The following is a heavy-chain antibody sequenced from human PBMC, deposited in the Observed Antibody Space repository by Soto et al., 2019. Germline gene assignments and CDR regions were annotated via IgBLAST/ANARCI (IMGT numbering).Heavy chain of an antibody. J-gene: IGHJ5*01. V-gene: IGHV3-33*01. D-gene: IGHD4-17*01. CDR1: GFAFSSHG. Sequence: QVQLVESGGGVVQPGRSLRLSCAASGFAFSSHGMHWVRQAPGKGLEWVAVNVREGSEKHYADSVKGRFTISRDNSKNTLYLEMNSLRAEDTAVYYCARDDDYDDNGLDSWGQGTLVTVSS. CDR2: NVREGSEK. CDR3: ARDDDYDDNGLDS.